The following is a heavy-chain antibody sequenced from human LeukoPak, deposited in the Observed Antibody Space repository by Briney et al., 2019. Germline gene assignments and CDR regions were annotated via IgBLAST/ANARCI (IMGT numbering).Heavy chain of an antibody. J-gene: IGHJ6*02. Sequence: GGSLRLSCAASGFTVSSNYMSWARQAPGRGLEWVSVIYSGGSTYYADSVKGRFTISRDNSKNTLYLQMNSLRAEDTAVYYCAKCHLPPAADYYYYYYGMDVWGQGTTVTVSS. D-gene: IGHD6-13*01. CDR1: GFTVSSNY. CDR3: AKCHLPPAADYYYYYYGMDV. CDR2: IYSGGST. V-gene: IGHV3-53*01.